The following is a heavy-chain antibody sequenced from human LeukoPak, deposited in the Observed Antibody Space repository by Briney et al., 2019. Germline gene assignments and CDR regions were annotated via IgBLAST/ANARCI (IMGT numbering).Heavy chain of an antibody. J-gene: IGHJ6*03. CDR1: GYSITSYW. CDR2: IYPGDSDT. V-gene: IGHV5-51*01. CDR3: ARLIYGSNSGYYYMDV. Sequence: GESLEISCKGSGYSITSYWIGWVRHMPGKGLEWMGIIYPGDSDTRYSPSFQGQVTISADKSISTAYLQWSSLKASDTAMYYCARLIYGSNSGYYYMDVWGKGTTVTVSS. D-gene: IGHD4-23*01.